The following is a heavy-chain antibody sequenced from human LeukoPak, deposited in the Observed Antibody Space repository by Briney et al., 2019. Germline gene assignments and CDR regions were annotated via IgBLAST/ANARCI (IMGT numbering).Heavy chain of an antibody. J-gene: IGHJ4*02. CDR1: GFTFTRYA. CDR2: VSGPGDNT. D-gene: IGHD6-25*01. CDR3: AREATSSSGWYIDY. Sequence: QPGGSLRLSCAASGFTFTRYAMKWVRQAPGKGLEWVSTVSGPGDNTYYADSVKSRFTISRDNSKNTVYLQMNSLRAGDTAVYYCAREATSSSGWYIDYWGQGTLVTVSS. V-gene: IGHV3-23*01.